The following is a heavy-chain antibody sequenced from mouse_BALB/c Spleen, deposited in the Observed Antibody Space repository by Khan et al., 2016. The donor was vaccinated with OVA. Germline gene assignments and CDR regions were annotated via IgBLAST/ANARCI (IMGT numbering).Heavy chain of an antibody. J-gene: IGHJ2*01. CDR3: ARLEDI. CDR2: IWAGGST. Sequence: VQLQESGPGLVAPSQSLSITCTVYGYSLTRYSVHWVRQPPGKGLEWLGLIWAGGSTNYNSALMSRLSISKDNSKSQVFLKMNSLQTDDTAMYYCARLEDIWGQGTTLTVSS. D-gene: IGHD1-3*01. V-gene: IGHV2-9*02. CDR1: GYSLTRYS.